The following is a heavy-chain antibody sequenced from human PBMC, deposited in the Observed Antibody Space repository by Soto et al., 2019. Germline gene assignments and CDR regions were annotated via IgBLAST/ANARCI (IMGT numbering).Heavy chain of an antibody. D-gene: IGHD6-19*01. Sequence: GSLLLSCSASGFTFSSYSMNWVRQAPGKGLEWVSYISSSSSTIYYADSVKGRSTISRDNAKNSMYLQMNSLRAEDTAVYYCVRDGSSGWHFDSWGQGTLVTVYS. CDR1: GFTFSSYS. J-gene: IGHJ4*02. CDR2: ISSSSSTI. CDR3: VRDGSSGWHFDS. V-gene: IGHV3-48*04.